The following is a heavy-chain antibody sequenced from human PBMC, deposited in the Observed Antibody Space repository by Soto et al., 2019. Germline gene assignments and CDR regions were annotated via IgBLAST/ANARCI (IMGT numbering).Heavy chain of an antibody. Sequence: QITVKESGPTLVKPTQTLTLTCTFSGFSLRTTGVGVAWIRQPPGKALEWLALIYWDDDKRYSPSLKSRLSITKDTSKNQVVLTMTNADPVDTATYYCSHTGQGLVLGYVDYWGQGTLVTVSS. D-gene: IGHD6-19*01. V-gene: IGHV2-5*02. J-gene: IGHJ4*02. CDR2: IYWDDDK. CDR3: SHTGQGLVLGYVDY. CDR1: GFSLRTTGVG.